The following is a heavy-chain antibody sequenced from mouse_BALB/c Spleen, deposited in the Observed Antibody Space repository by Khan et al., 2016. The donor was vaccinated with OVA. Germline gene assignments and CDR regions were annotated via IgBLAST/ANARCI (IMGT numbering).Heavy chain of an antibody. V-gene: IGHV9-3-1*01. CDR1: GYTFTNYG. D-gene: IGHD2-14*01. Sequence: QVQLQQSGPELKKPGETVKISCKASGYTFTNYGMNWVKQAPGKGLKWMGWINTYTGEPTYADDFKGRFAFSLETSASTAYLQINNLKNEDTATYFWARRYYRYGDYYAMDYWGQGTSVTVSS. CDR2: INTYTGEP. J-gene: IGHJ4*01. CDR3: ARRYYRYGDYYAMDY.